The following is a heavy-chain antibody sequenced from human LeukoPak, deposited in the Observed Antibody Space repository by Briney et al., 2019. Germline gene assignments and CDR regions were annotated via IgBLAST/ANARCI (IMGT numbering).Heavy chain of an antibody. J-gene: IGHJ6*03. Sequence: SETLSLTCSVSGGSISTYYWNWIRQPPGKGLELIGYIYYSGTTNYNPSLKSRVSMSVDTSKNQFSLKLSSVTAADTAVYYCVRDLLGNYFYYYLDVWGKGTTVTVSS. CDR2: IYYSGTT. V-gene: IGHV4-59*01. D-gene: IGHD7-27*01. CDR1: GGSISTYY. CDR3: VRDLLGNYFYYYLDV.